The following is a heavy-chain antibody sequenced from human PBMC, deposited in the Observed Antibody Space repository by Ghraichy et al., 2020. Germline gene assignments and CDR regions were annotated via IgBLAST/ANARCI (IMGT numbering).Heavy chain of an antibody. CDR2: TNSDGSST. CDR3: ASYSDSSDY. V-gene: IGHV3-74*01. Sequence: GGSLRLSCAASGFTFSNYWMHWVRQAPGKGLVWVSRTNSDGSSTSYADSVKGRFTISRDNAKNTLYLQMNSLRAEDTAVYYCASYSDSSDYWGQGTLVTVSS. D-gene: IGHD1-26*01. CDR1: GFTFSNYW. J-gene: IGHJ4*02.